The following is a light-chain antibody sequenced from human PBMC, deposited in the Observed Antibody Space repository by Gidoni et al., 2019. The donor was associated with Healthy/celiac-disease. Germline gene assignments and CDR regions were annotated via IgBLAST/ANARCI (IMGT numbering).Light chain of an antibody. V-gene: IGKV3-15*01. CDR2: GAS. J-gene: IGKJ4*01. CDR3: QQYNNWPFT. CDR1: QSVSSN. Sequence: SVSPGERATLSCRASQSVSSNVAWYQQKPGQAPRLLIYGASTRATGIPARFSGSGSGTEFTLTISSLQSEDFAVYYCQQYNNWPFTFGGGTKVEIK.